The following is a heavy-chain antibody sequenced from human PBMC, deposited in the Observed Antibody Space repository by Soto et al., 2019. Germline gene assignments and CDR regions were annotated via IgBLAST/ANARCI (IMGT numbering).Heavy chain of an antibody. Sequence: SETLSLTCTVSGGSIRTGGYYWSWIRQHPGKGLECIGYIYYSGTTYYNPSLKSRITISVDASKSQFSLKLSSVTAADTAVYYCATNGGYYDTSGPKYFPHWGLGTLVTVS. J-gene: IGHJ1*01. CDR2: IYYSGTT. CDR1: GGSIRTGGYY. CDR3: ATNGGYYDTSGPKYFPH. V-gene: IGHV4-31*03. D-gene: IGHD3-10*01.